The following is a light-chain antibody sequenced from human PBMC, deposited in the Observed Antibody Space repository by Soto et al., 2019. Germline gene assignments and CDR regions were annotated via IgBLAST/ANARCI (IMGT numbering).Light chain of an antibody. J-gene: IGKJ1*01. CDR3: QQGYNTPWT. Sequence: IQMTQSPSSLSASVGDRVTITCRASQTIRTNLNWYQQKPGQAPKLLIYAASNLRNGVPSRFSGSGSGTHFTLTITSLQPEDFATYYCQQGYNTPWTFGPGTTVGI. V-gene: IGKV1-39*01. CDR2: AAS. CDR1: QTIRTN.